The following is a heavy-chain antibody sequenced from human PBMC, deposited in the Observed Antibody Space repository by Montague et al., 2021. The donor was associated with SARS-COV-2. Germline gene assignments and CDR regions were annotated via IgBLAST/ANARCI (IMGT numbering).Heavy chain of an antibody. D-gene: IGHD3-10*01. CDR1: GFTFSSYE. J-gene: IGHJ4*02. CDR3: AREEDSYGSGTLDY. V-gene: IGHV3-48*03. CDR2: ISSSGSTL. Sequence: SLRLSCAASGFTFSSYEMNWFRQAPGKGLEWVSYISSSGSTLYHSDSVRGRFTISRDNARDSVYLQMNSLRAEDTAVYYCAREEDSYGSGTLDYWGQGTLVTVSS.